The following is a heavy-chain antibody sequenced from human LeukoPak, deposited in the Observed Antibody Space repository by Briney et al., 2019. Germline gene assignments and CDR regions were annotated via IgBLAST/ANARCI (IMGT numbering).Heavy chain of an antibody. CDR2: IYYSGST. V-gene: IGHV4-30-4*07. CDR3: ARQVTTVTTVYYYYYYMDV. J-gene: IGHJ6*03. D-gene: IGHD4-17*01. Sequence: SGTLSLTFAVSGGSLSSGGYSWSWIRQPPGKGLEWIGYIYYSGSTYYNPSLKSRVTISVDTSKNQFSLKLSSVTAADTAVYYCARQVTTVTTVYYYYYYMDVWGKGTTVTVSS. CDR1: GGSLSSGGYS.